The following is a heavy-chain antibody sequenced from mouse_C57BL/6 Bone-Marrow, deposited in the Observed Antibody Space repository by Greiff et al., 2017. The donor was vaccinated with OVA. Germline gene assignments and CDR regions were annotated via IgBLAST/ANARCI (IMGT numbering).Heavy chain of an antibody. CDR2: IYPRSGNT. D-gene: IGHD2-3*01. CDR1: GYTFTSYG. Sequence: VHLVESGAELARPGASVKLSCKVSGYTFTSYGISWVKQRTGQGLEWIGEIYPRSGNTYYNEKFKGKATLTADKSSSTAYMELRSLTSEDSAVYFCARGGYYAWFAYWGQGTLVTVSA. CDR3: ARGGYYAWFAY. J-gene: IGHJ3*01. V-gene: IGHV1-81*01.